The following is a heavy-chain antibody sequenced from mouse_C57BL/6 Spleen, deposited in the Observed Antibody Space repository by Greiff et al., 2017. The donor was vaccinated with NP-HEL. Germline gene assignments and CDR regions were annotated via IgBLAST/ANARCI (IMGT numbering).Heavy chain of an antibody. V-gene: IGHV1-82*01. J-gene: IGHJ2*01. CDR1: GYAFSSSW. CDR3: AIYYDSFDY. CDR2: IYPGDGDT. D-gene: IGHD2-4*01. Sequence: QVQLQQSGPELVKPGASVKISCKASGYAFSSSWMNWVKQRPGKGLEWIGRIYPGDGDTNYNGKFKGKATLTADKSSSTAYMQLSSLTSEDSAVYFCAIYYDSFDYWGQGTTLTVSS.